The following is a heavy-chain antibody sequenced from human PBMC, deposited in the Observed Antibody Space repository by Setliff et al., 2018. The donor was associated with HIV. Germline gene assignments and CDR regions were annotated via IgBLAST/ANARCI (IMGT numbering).Heavy chain of an antibody. CDR1: GGSISSNKW. V-gene: IGHV4-4*02. D-gene: IGHD2-15*01. Sequence: SETLSLTCAVSGGSISSNKWWSWVRQPPGKGLEWIGEIYQSGHTNYSPPLESRVTISVDESKNQFSLKVTSVTAADTAVYYCARHRLESTWWSGPQDYWGQGTLVTVSS. CDR2: IYQSGHT. J-gene: IGHJ4*02. CDR3: ARHRLESTWWSGPQDY.